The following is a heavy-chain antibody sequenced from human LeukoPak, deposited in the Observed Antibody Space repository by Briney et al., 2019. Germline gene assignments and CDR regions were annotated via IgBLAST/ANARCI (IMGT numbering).Heavy chain of an antibody. J-gene: IGHJ4*02. D-gene: IGHD3-22*01. CDR2: INHSGST. Sequence: SETLSLTCAVYGGSFSGYYWSWIRQPPGKGLEWIGEINHSGSTNYNPSLKSRVTISVDTSKNQFSLKLRSVTAADTAVYYCARGRRRSSITMIVVVIHNPIYFDYWGQGTLVTVSS. CDR1: GGSFSGYY. V-gene: IGHV4-34*01. CDR3: ARGRRRSSITMIVVVIHNPIYFDY.